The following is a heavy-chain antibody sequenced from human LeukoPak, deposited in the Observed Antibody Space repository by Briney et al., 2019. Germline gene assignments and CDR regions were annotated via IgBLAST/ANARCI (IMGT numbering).Heavy chain of an antibody. V-gene: IGHV3-30*18. CDR3: AKVGKGQLLEAFDI. Sequence: PGGSLRLSCAASGFIFDNFGMHWVRQVPGKGLEWLALISHDGSNEYYGDFVKGRFTTSRGNSKNTVYLQMNALRPEDTAMYYCAKVGKGQLLEAFDI. CDR1: GFIFDNFG. D-gene: IGHD2-2*01. J-gene: IGHJ3*02. CDR2: ISHDGSNE.